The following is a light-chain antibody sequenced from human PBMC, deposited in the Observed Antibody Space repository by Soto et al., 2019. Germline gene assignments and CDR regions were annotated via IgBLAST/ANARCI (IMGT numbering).Light chain of an antibody. J-gene: IGKJ1*01. CDR1: QSIGNW. CDR2: GAK. CDR3: QHYNSYSEA. Sequence: DIQMTQSPSTLSASLGDRVTITCRASQSIGNWLAWYQQKPGKAPNLLIFGAKTLQSGVPSRFSGSGSGTEFTLTISSLQPDDFATYYCQHYNSYSEAFGQGTKVDIK. V-gene: IGKV1-5*01.